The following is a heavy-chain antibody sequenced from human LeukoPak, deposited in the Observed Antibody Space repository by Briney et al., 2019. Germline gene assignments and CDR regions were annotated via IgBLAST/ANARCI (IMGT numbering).Heavy chain of an antibody. CDR2: IRNKVNSYIT. CDR3: VRVAPVIGSRYFDS. V-gene: IGHV3-72*01. J-gene: IGHJ4*02. CDR1: GFTFSDHY. Sequence: GGSLRLSCAASGFTFSDHYMDWVRQAPAEGLEWVGRIRNKVNSYITEYAASVTGRFTISRDDSKNILYLQMNSLRSEDSAVYYSVRVAPVIGSRYFDSWGQGALVTVSS. D-gene: IGHD2-2*01.